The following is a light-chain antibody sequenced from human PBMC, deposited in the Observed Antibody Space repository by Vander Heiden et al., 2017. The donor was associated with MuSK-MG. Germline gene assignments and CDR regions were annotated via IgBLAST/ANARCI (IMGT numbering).Light chain of an antibody. J-gene: IGKJ3*01. CDR2: AAS. V-gene: IGKV1-39*01. CDR1: QSISSY. CDR3: QQSDSTLFT. Sequence: EIQMTQSPSSLSASVGDRVTITCRASQSISSYLNWYQQKPGKAPKLLIYAASSLQSGVPSRFSGSGSGTDFTLTISMLQPEDFATYYCQQSDSTLFTFGPGTKVDIK.